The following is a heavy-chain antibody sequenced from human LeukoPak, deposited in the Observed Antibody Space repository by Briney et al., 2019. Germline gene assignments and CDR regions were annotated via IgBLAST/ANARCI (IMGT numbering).Heavy chain of an antibody. J-gene: IGHJ3*02. CDR1: AFTFSNYV. CDR2: ISASGERT. V-gene: IGHV3-23*01. D-gene: IGHD7-27*01. Sequence: PGGSLRLSCPASAFTFSNYVMSWVRQAPGKGLEWVSTISASGERTYHADSVRGRFTISRDNSKNTLHLQMNSLRADDTAVYYCSKAGPGTGTFDAFDIWGQGTVVTVSS. CDR3: SKAGPGTGTFDAFDI.